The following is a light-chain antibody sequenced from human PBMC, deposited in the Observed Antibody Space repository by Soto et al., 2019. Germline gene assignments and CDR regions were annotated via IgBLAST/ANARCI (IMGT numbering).Light chain of an antibody. CDR3: SSFTSSMTNV. J-gene: IGLJ1*01. CDR1: SSDVGGYNS. Sequence: QSVLTQPASVSGSPGQSITISCTGTSSDVGGYNSVSWYQQHPGKAPKLILYDVTDRPSGVSYRFSGSKSGNTASLTISGLKAADEADYFCSSFTSSMTNVFGRGTKLTVL. V-gene: IGLV2-14*01. CDR2: DVT.